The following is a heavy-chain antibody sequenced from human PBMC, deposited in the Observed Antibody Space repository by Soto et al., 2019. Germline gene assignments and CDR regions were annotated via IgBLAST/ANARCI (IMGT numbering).Heavy chain of an antibody. J-gene: IGHJ6*02. D-gene: IGHD1-26*01. V-gene: IGHV4-4*02. CDR2: IYHSGST. CDR3: ARVSGSYYYGMDV. Sequence: QVQLQESGPGLVKPSGTLSLTCAVSGGSISSSNWWSWVRQPPGKGLEWIGEIYHSGSTNYNPSLKSRVTRSVDKSKNQFSLKVSSVTAADTAGYYCARVSGSYYYGMDVWGQGTTVTVSS. CDR1: GGSISSSNW.